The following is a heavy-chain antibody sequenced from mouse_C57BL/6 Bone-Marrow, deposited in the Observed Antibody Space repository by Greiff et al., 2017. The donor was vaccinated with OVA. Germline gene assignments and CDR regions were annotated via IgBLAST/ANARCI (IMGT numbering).Heavy chain of an antibody. V-gene: IGHV14-4*01. J-gene: IGHJ3*01. D-gene: IGHD2-3*01. Sequence: EVQLQQSGAELVRPGASVKLSCTASGFNIKDDYMHWVKQRPEQGLEWIGWIDPENGDTEYASKFQGKATITADTSSNTAYLQLSSLTSEDTAVYFCTFYGYYFAYWGPGTLFTVSS. CDR3: TFYGYYFAY. CDR2: IDPENGDT. CDR1: GFNIKDDY.